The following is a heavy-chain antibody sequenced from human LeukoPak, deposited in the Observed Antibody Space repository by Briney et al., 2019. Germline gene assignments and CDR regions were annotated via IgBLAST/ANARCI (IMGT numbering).Heavy chain of an antibody. Sequence: GGSLRLSCAASGFTFSSYAMSWVRQAPGKGLEWVSSISGSGGRTYYGDSVKGRFTISRDNSKNMFYLQMNSLRAEDTAIYYCAKSAYSSGWYPGGLDYWGQGTLVTISS. D-gene: IGHD6-19*01. V-gene: IGHV3-23*01. CDR3: AKSAYSSGWYPGGLDY. J-gene: IGHJ4*02. CDR2: ISGSGGRT. CDR1: GFTFSSYA.